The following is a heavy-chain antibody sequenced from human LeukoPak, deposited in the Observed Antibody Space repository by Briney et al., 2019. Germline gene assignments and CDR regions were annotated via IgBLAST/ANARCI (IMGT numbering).Heavy chain of an antibody. Sequence: TGGSLRLSCAASGFTFDDYTMHWVRQAPGKGLEWVSLISWDGGSTYYADSVKGRFTISRDNSKNSLYLQMNSLRTEDTALYYCAKDIDYGSGSSIYYYYGMDVWGQGTTVTVSS. J-gene: IGHJ6*02. CDR2: ISWDGGST. CDR1: GFTFDDYT. CDR3: AKDIDYGSGSSIYYYYGMDV. D-gene: IGHD3-10*01. V-gene: IGHV3-43*01.